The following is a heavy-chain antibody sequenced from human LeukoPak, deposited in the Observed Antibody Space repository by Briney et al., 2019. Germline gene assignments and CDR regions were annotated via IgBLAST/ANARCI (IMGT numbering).Heavy chain of an antibody. CDR1: GLAFGNAW. V-gene: IGHV3-15*01. CDR3: TTYRYSYGSTGYSYFDY. J-gene: IGHJ4*02. D-gene: IGHD3-22*01. Sequence: GGSLRLSCAASGLAFGNAWMSWVRQAPGKGLEWVARITSKTSGEATDYAAPVRGRFTISRDDSKATLYLQMDSLETEDTAIYYCTTYRYSYGSTGYSYFDYWGQGILVTVSS. CDR2: ITSKTSGEAT.